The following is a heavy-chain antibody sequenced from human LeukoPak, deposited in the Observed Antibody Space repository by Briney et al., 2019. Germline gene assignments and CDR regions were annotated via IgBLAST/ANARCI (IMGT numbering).Heavy chain of an antibody. J-gene: IGHJ6*02. V-gene: IGHV4-39*01. CDR3: AEGGSEPGHYGMDV. Sequence: SETLSLTCTVSGGSISSSSYYWGWIRQPPGKGLEGIGSIYYSGSTYYNPTLKSRVTISVDTSKNQFSLKLSSVTAADTAVYYCAEGGSEPGHYGMDVWGQGTTVTVSS. D-gene: IGHD1-14*01. CDR1: GGSISSSSYY. CDR2: IYYSGST.